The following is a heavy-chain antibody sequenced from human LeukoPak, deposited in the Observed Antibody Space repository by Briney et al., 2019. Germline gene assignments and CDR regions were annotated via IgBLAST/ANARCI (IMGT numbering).Heavy chain of an antibody. CDR1: GFTFSSYS. Sequence: GGSLRLSCAASGFTFSSYSMNWVRQAPGKGLEWVSSISSSSSYIYYADSVKGRFTISRDNAKNSLYLQMNSLRAEDTAVYYCARASTSFGYYYMDVWGKGTTVTISS. V-gene: IGHV3-21*01. CDR2: ISSSSSYI. D-gene: IGHD2-15*01. J-gene: IGHJ6*03. CDR3: ARASTSFGYYYMDV.